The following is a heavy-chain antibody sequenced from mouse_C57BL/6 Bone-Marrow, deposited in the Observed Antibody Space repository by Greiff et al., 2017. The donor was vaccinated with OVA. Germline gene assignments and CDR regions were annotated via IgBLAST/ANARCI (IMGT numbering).Heavy chain of an antibody. CDR3: TTYDYDWDWYFDV. V-gene: IGHV14-4*01. D-gene: IGHD2-4*01. J-gene: IGHJ1*03. CDR1: GFNIKDDY. Sequence: EVKLQQSGAELVRPGASVKLSCTASGFNIKDDYMHWVKQRPEQGLEWIGWIDPENGDTEYASKFQGKATITADTSSNTAYLQLSSLTSEDTAVYYCTTYDYDWDWYFDVWGTGTTVTVSS. CDR2: IDPENGDT.